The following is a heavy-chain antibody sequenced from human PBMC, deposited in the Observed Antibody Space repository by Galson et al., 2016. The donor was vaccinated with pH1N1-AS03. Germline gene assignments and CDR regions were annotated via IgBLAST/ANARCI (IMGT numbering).Heavy chain of an antibody. CDR2: INAGNGNT. CDR3: ARGRGSYGMDV. CDR1: GYTFISYV. Sequence: SVKVSCKASGYTFISYVMHWVRQAPGQRLEWMGWINAGNGNTTYPQSFQGRVTITRDTSASKAHMELSSLRSDDTSVYYWARGRGSYGMDVWGQGTTVTVSS. J-gene: IGHJ6*02. V-gene: IGHV1-3*01. D-gene: IGHD1-26*01.